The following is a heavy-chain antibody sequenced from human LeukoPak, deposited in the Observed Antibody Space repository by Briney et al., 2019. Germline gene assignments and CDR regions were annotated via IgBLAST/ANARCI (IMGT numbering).Heavy chain of an antibody. CDR2: IDYSGST. D-gene: IGHD6-13*01. V-gene: IGHV4-59*08. CDR3: ARQGSSSWLYYFDY. CDR1: GGSMRNYY. Sequence: PSETLSLTCTVSGGSMRNYYWRWIRQSPGKGLEWIGYIDYSGSTYSSPSLKSQAKISVDTSKNQFSLKLSSVTAADTALYYCARQGSSSWLYYFDYWGRGTLVTVSS. J-gene: IGHJ4*02.